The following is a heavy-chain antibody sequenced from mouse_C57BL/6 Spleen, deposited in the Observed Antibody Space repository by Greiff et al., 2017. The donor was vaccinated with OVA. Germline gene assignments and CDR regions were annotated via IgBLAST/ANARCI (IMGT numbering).Heavy chain of an antibody. J-gene: IGHJ3*01. D-gene: IGHD3-2*02. CDR2: IDPETGGT. CDR1: GYTFTDYE. Sequence: VQRVESGAELVRPGASVTLSCKASGYTFTDYEMHWVKQTPVHGLEWIGAIDPETGGTAYNQKFKGKAILTADKSSSTAYMELRSLTSEDSAVYYCTREGSSGYGFAYWGQGTLVTVSA. CDR3: TREGSSGYGFAY. V-gene: IGHV1-15*01.